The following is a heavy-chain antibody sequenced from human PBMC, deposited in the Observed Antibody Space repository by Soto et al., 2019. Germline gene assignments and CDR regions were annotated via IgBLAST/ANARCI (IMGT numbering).Heavy chain of an antibody. J-gene: IGHJ4*02. CDR3: AKKSSGNSYFYFDY. CDR2: TSSDGIIK. Sequence: PGGSLRLSCAASGFTLSDYIMHWVCQAPGKGLEWVAITSSDGIIKHYADSVKGRFTISRDNSKNTAHLQMNTLRAEDTAVYYCAKKSSGNSYFYFDYWGQGALVTVSS. CDR1: GFTLSDYI. V-gene: IGHV3-30-3*02. D-gene: IGHD1-26*01.